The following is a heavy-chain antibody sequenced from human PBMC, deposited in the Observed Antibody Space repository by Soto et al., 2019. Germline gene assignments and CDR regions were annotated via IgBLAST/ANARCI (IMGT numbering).Heavy chain of an antibody. CDR1: GYTYTGYH. V-gene: IGHV1-2*04. J-gene: IGHJ6*02. Sequence: VSVKVSRKASGYTYTGYHMHRVSHTPGKGLEWMGWINPNSGGTNYAQKFQGWVTMTRDTSISTSYMELSRLRSDDTAVYYCARDGTGEFSGVYVMDVWGQGTTVTVSS. CDR3: ARDGTGEFSGVYVMDV. D-gene: IGHD3-10*01. CDR2: INPNSGGT.